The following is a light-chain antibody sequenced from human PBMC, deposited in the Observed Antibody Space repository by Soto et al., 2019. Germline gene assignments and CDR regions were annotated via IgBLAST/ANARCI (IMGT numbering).Light chain of an antibody. CDR1: QAINRY. J-gene: IGKJ2*01. CDR2: DAS. V-gene: IGKV1-13*02. Sequence: AIQLTQSPSSLSASVGDNVTITCRAGQAINRYLVWYQQQAGKPPKLLIFDASSLESGVPSRFRGGGSGTDFTLTINNLQPEDFATYYCQQFDSYPRTFGQGTKLEI. CDR3: QQFDSYPRT.